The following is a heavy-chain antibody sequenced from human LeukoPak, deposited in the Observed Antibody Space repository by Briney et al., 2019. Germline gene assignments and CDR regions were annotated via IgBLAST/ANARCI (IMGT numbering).Heavy chain of an antibody. D-gene: IGHD6-25*01. J-gene: IGHJ5*02. CDR3: ARDGSRGFDNWFDP. CDR2: IIPIFGTA. Sequence: SVKVSCKASGGTFSSYAISWVRQAPGQGLEWMGGIIPIFGTANYAQKFQGRVTISADESTSTAYMELSSLRSEDTAVYYCARDGSRGFDNWFDPWGQGTLVTVSS. V-gene: IGHV1-69*13. CDR1: GGTFSSYA.